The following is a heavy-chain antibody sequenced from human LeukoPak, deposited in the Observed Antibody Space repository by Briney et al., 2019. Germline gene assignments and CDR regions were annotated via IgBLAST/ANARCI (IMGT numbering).Heavy chain of an antibody. D-gene: IGHD1-26*01. CDR1: GGSISSSSYY. Sequence: SETLSPTCTVSGGSISSSSYYWGWIRQPPGKGLEWIGSIYYSGSTYYNPSLKGRVTISVDTSKNQFSLKLSSVTAADTAVYYCARQYSGRHDYWGQGTLVTVSS. J-gene: IGHJ4*02. V-gene: IGHV4-39*01. CDR3: ARQYSGRHDY. CDR2: IYYSGST.